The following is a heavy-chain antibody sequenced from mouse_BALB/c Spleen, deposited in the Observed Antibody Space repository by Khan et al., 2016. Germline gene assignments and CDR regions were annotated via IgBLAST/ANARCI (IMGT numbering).Heavy chain of an antibody. D-gene: IGHD1-1*01. Sequence: EVELVESGGGLVKPGGSLKLSCAASGFTFSSYAMSWVRQTPEKRLEWVASISSGGSTYYPDSVKGRFTISRDNARNILYLQMSSLRSEDTAMYYGARGYDGSEGFAYWGQGTPVTVSA. J-gene: IGHJ3*01. CDR3: ARGYDGSEGFAY. CDR2: ISSGGST. CDR1: GFTFSSYA. V-gene: IGHV5-6-5*01.